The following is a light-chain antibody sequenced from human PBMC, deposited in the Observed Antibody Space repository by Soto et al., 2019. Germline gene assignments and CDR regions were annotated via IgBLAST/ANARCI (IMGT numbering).Light chain of an antibody. CDR3: LQDHGFPLT. Sequence: AIQMTQSPSSLSASVGDRVTITCRATQGIREDLGWYQQKPGKAPKLLIYAASSLESEVPSRFSGSGSGTDFTLTISSLQPEDFATYFCLQDHGFPLTFGGGTKVDIK. CDR1: QGIRED. CDR2: AAS. J-gene: IGKJ4*01. V-gene: IGKV1-6*01.